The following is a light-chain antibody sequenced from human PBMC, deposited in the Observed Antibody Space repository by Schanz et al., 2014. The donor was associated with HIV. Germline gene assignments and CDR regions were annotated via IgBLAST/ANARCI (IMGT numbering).Light chain of an antibody. CDR2: DNN. V-gene: IGLV1-51*01. CDR1: TSNIGNNY. CDR3: AAWDSSLSRAV. J-gene: IGLJ2*01. Sequence: QSVLTQPPSVSAAPRQKVTISCSGSTSNIGNNYVSWYQQFPGTAPKLLIYDNNRRASGIPDRFSGSKSGTSASLDITGLXTGDEAESSFAAWDSSLSRAVFGGGTKLTVL.